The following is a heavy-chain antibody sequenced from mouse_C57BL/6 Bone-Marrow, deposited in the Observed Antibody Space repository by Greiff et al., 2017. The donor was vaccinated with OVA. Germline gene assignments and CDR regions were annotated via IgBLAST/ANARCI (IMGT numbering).Heavy chain of an antibody. CDR3: AGAYYDYDSYFYV. V-gene: IGHV1-69*01. CDR1: GYTFTSYW. J-gene: IGHJ1*03. D-gene: IGHD2-4*01. Sequence: QVQLQQPGAELVMPGASVKLSCKASGYTFTSYWMHWVKQRPGQGLEWIGEIDPSDSYTNYNQKFKGKSTLTVDKSSSTAYMQLSSLTSEDSAVYYCAGAYYDYDSYFYVWGTETTVTVSS. CDR2: IDPSDSYT.